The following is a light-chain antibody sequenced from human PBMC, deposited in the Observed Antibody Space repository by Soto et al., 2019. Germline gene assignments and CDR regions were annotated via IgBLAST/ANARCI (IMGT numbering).Light chain of an antibody. CDR3: QQYNNWPRL. CDR2: GAS. V-gene: IGKV3-15*01. Sequence: EIVLTQSPASLSLSPGERATLSCRASQSVSNSLAWYQQRPGQAPRLLIYGASTRATGIPARFSGSGSGTEFTLTISSLQSEDFAVYYCQQYNNWPRLFGQGTKVDI. J-gene: IGKJ1*01. CDR1: QSVSNS.